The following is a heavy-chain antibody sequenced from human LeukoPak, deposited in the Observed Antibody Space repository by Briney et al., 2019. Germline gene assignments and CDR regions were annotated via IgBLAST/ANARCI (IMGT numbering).Heavy chain of an antibody. D-gene: IGHD2-2*01. J-gene: IGHJ6*04. CDR1: GYTFTSYG. CDR3: ARVGEPYWVVVSAATVNDGMDV. CDR2: ISAYNGNT. Sequence: GASVKVSCKASGYTFTSYGISWVRQAPGQGLEWMGWISAYNGNTNYAQKLQGRVTMTTDTSTSTAYMELRSLRSDDTAVYYCARVGEPYWVVVSAATVNDGMDVWGKGTTVTVSS. V-gene: IGHV1-18*04.